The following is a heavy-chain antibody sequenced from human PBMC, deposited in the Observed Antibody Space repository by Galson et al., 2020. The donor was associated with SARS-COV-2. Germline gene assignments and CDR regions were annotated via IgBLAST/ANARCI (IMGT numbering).Heavy chain of an antibody. CDR3: ARGALTGTALFDY. V-gene: IGHV4-39*07. CDR1: GDSIGRSYSY. CDR2: VYYGGST. Sequence: SETLSLTCSVSGDSIGRSYSYWGWIHQAPGKGLEWIASVYYGGSTYYNPSLKSRVTLSVDTSKNHFSLNLTSVTAADAALYYCARGALTGTALFDYWGQGTLVTVSS. J-gene: IGHJ4*02.